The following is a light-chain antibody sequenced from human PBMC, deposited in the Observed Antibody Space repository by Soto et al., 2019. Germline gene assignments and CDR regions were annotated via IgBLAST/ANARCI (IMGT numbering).Light chain of an antibody. V-gene: IGKV1-5*01. CDR1: QSFSSW. CDR3: QQYNLYPET. J-gene: IGKJ1*01. Sequence: DIQMTQSPSTLSASVGDRVTITCRASQSFSSWLAWYQQKPGKAPKLLIYDASSLESGVPSRFSGSGSGTEFTLTISSLQPDDFATYYCQQYNLYPETFGQGTKVEIK. CDR2: DAS.